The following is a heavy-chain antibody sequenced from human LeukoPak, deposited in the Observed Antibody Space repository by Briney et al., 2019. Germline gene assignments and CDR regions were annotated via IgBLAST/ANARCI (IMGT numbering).Heavy chain of an antibody. V-gene: IGHV4-38-2*01. D-gene: IGHD2-2*01. CDR3: ARHPGNIVVVPADAFDI. J-gene: IGHJ3*02. Sequence: SETLSLTCAVSGYSIGSGYYWGWIRQPPGKGLEWIGSIYHSGSTYYNPSLKSRVTISVDTSKNQFSLKLSSVTAADTAVYYCARHPGNIVVVPADAFDIWGQGTMVTVSS. CDR2: IYHSGST. CDR1: GYSIGSGYY.